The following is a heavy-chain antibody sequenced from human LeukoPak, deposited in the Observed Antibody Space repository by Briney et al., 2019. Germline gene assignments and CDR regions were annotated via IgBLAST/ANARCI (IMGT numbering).Heavy chain of an antibody. J-gene: IGHJ6*02. CDR3: ARRLYSSSPTGMDV. Sequence: LSGGSLRLSCAASGFTFSSYWMSWVRQAPGKGLEWVAKINQDGSEKYYVDFVKGRLTISRDNAKNSLYLQMNSLRADDTSVYYCARRLYSSSPTGMDVWGQGTTVTVSS. CDR1: GFTFSSYW. CDR2: INQDGSEK. V-gene: IGHV3-7*02. D-gene: IGHD6-13*01.